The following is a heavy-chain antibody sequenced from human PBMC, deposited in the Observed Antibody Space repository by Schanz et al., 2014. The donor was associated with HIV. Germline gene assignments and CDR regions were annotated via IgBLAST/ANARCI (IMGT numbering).Heavy chain of an antibody. CDR3: ARRESDGALDV. CDR1: GYTFTSFG. CDR2: ISPYNGYT. Sequence: QLVQSGPEVKKPGASVKVSCKASGYTFTSFGVTWVRQAPGQGLEWMGWISPYNGYTDYAQKLQGRVTLTTDTSTTTAYMDLRSLRSDDTAVYHCARRESDGALDVWGPGTTVIVSS. V-gene: IGHV1-18*01. D-gene: IGHD2-21*02. J-gene: IGHJ6*02.